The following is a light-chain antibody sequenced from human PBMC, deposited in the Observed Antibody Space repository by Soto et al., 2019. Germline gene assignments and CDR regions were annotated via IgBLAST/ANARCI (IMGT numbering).Light chain of an antibody. CDR2: EVS. Sequence: QSVLTQPASVSGSPGQSITISCTGTSSDVGAYNYVSWYQQHPGKAPKLMIYEVSNRPSGVSDRFSGSRSGNTASLTISGLHAEDESDYYCISYTSSSTWVFGGGTKLTVL. CDR3: ISYTSSSTWV. V-gene: IGLV2-14*01. CDR1: SSDVGAYNY. J-gene: IGLJ3*02.